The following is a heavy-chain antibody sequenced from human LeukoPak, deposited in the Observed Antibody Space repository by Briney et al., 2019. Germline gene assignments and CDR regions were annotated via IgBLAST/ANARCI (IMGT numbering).Heavy chain of an antibody. CDR1: GYTFTSYY. J-gene: IGHJ4*02. CDR3: ARWESSEGGYFDY. Sequence: ASVKVSCKASGYTFTSYYMHWVRQAPGQGLEWMGIINPSGGSTSYAQKFQGRVTMTRDMSTRTVYMELSSLRSEDTAVYYCARWESSEGGYFDYWGQGTLVTVSS. D-gene: IGHD1-26*01. CDR2: INPSGGST. V-gene: IGHV1-46*01.